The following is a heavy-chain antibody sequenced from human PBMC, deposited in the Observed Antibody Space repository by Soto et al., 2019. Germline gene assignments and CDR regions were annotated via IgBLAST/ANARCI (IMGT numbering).Heavy chain of an antibody. V-gene: IGHV3-23*01. CDR2: IGFTGDST. CDR1: GFPFSSYA. J-gene: IGHJ4*02. D-gene: IGHD6-6*01. Sequence: EVQLLESGGGLVQPGGSLRLSCAASGFPFSSYAMSWVRHAPDKGLEWVSAIGFTGDSTFYADSVKGRFTISRDNSKNTLYLQMNSLRADDTAVYFCARRFSSSSFYFDYWGQGTLVTVSS. CDR3: ARRFSSSSFYFDY.